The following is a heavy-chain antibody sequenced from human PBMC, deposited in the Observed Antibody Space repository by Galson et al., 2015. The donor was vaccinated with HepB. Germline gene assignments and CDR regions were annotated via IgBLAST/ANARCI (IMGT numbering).Heavy chain of an antibody. V-gene: IGHV3-9*01. D-gene: IGHD1-1*01. J-gene: IGHJ4*02. CDR3: AKDNARYNLATRVTEFDY. CDR1: GFTFDDYA. Sequence: SLRLSCAASGFTFDDYAMHWVRHAPGKGLEWVPGISWNSGSLGYADSVKGRFTISRDNAKNSLYLQMNSLRAEDTALYYCAKDNARYNLATRVTEFDYWGQGSLVTVSS. CDR2: ISWNSGSL.